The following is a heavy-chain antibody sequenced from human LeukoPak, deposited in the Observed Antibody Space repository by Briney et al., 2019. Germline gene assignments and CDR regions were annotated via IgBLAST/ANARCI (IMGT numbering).Heavy chain of an antibody. CDR3: ARHVGYGNNWFDP. D-gene: IGHD5-18*01. Sequence: SETLSLTCAVYGGSFSGYSWSWIRQPPGKGLEWIGEINHSGSTNYNPSLKSRVTISVDTSKKQFSLKLSSVTAADTAVYYCARHVGYGNNWFDPWGQGTLVTVSS. V-gene: IGHV4-34*01. CDR1: GGSFSGYS. J-gene: IGHJ5*02. CDR2: INHSGST.